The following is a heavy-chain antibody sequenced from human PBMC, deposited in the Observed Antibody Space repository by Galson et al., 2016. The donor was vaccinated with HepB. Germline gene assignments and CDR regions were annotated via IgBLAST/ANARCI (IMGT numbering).Heavy chain of an antibody. Sequence: ETLSLTCTVSGGSIKSTYHYWGWIRQPPRKGLEWIGSLYFSGDTYYNPSFKSRVTLSVDTSKNQFSLKLDFVTAADDAVYFCARHGGSGSYYDWFDPWGQGTLVTVSS. CDR1: GGSIKSTYHY. V-gene: IGHV4-39*01. D-gene: IGHD1-26*01. CDR3: ARHGGSGSYYDWFDP. J-gene: IGHJ5*02. CDR2: LYFSGDT.